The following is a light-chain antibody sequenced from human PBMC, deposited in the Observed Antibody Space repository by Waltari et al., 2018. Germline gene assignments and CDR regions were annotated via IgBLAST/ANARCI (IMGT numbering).Light chain of an antibody. Sequence: SYELTQPSPMSVSPGQPARTTCSGNLLETQYAYWYQQKPGQAPILVIFKDNERPSGIPERFSGSSSGTTVTLTISGVQAEDEADYYCQSADSSGPSVVFGGGTKLT. CDR1: LLETQY. V-gene: IGLV3-25*03. CDR2: KDN. CDR3: QSADSSGPSVV. J-gene: IGLJ2*01.